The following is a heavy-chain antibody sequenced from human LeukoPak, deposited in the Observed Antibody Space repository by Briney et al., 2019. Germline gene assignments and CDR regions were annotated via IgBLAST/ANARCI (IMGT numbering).Heavy chain of an antibody. CDR3: TLYFYDSSGLVRDY. CDR2: ISYDGTSM. CDR1: GLNFSDYG. Sequence: GGSLRLSCAASGLNFSDYGLHWVRQAPGKGLEWVAGISYDGTSMHYTDSVRGRFTISRDNSQNMLYLQMKSLRAEDTAMYYSTLYFYDSSGLVRDYWGQGTLVTVSS. V-gene: IGHV3-30*04. J-gene: IGHJ4*02. D-gene: IGHD3-22*01.